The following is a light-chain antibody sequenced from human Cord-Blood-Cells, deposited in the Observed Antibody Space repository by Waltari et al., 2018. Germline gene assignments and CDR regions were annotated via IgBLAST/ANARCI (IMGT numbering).Light chain of an antibody. V-gene: IGLV2-14*01. CDR1: TSDVGGYHY. J-gene: IGLJ1*01. CDR2: EVS. Sequence: QSALTQPASVSGSPGQSITISCTRTTSDVGGYHYFSWYQQHPGKAPKLMIYEVSNRPSGVSNRFSGSKSGNTASLTISGLQAEDEADYYCSSYTSSSTLVFGTGTKVTVL. CDR3: SSYTSSSTLV.